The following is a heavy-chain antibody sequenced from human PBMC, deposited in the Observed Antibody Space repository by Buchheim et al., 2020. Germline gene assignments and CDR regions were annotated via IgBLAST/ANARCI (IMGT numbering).Heavy chain of an antibody. J-gene: IGHJ4*02. D-gene: IGHD2-21*01. CDR3: ARGGTWGLPHLFDY. CDR1: GFTFSTYE. Sequence: VQVVESGGGLLQPGGSLRLSCAASGFTFSTYEMNWVRQAPGKGLEWVSYISSSGSTIYYADSVRGRFTISRDNAKNSLVLQMNSLRVEDTAVYYCARGGTWGLPHLFDYWGQGTL. V-gene: IGHV3-48*03. CDR2: ISSSGSTI.